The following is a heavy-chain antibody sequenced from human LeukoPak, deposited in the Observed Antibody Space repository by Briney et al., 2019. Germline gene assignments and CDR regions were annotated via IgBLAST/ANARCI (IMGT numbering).Heavy chain of an antibody. CDR1: GYTFTVYY. J-gene: IGHJ3*02. CDR3: ARDWGHYDSSGYHDDAFDI. Sequence: EASVKVSCKASGYTFTVYYMHWVRHAPGQGLEWMGRINPNSGGTNYAQKFQGRVTMTRDTSISTAYMELSRLRSDDTAVYYCARDWGHYDSSGYHDDAFDIWGQGTMVTVSS. V-gene: IGHV1-2*06. CDR2: INPNSGGT. D-gene: IGHD3-22*01.